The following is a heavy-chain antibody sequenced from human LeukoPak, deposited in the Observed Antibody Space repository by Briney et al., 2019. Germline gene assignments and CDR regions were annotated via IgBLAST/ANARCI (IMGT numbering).Heavy chain of an antibody. Sequence: GGSLRLSCAASGFTFSSYGMHWVRQAPGKGLEWVAFIRYDGSNKYYADSVKGRFTISRDNSKNTLYLQMNSLRAEDTAAYYCAREGFSRGYYYYYYMDVWGKGTTVTVSS. J-gene: IGHJ6*03. CDR1: GFTFSSYG. V-gene: IGHV3-30*02. CDR2: IRYDGSNK. CDR3: AREGFSRGYYYYYYMDV. D-gene: IGHD6-13*01.